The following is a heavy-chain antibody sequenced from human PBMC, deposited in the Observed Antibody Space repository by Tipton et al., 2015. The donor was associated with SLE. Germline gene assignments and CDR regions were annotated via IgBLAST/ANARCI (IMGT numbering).Heavy chain of an antibody. D-gene: IGHD4-17*01. V-gene: IGHV4-4*02. J-gene: IGHJ2*01. CDR1: GDSISSSKW. CDR2: IYHSGST. CDR3: ASPHGDSDFDL. Sequence: TLSLTCTVSGDSISSSKWWSWVRQSPGKGLEWIAEIYHSGSTYYNPSLKSRVTISVDTSKNQFSLKLSSVTAADTAVYYCASPHGDSDFDLWGRGTLVTVSS.